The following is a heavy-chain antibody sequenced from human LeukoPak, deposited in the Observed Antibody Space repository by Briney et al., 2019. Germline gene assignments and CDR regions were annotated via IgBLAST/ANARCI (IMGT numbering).Heavy chain of an antibody. V-gene: IGHV3-30-3*01. D-gene: IGHD2-8*01. CDR3: ARDRGAMGFDP. CDR1: GFTFSSYA. CDR2: ISYDGSNK. J-gene: IGHJ5*02. Sequence: PGGSLRLSCAASGFTFSSYAMHWVRQAPGKGLEWVAIISYDGSNKYYADSVKGRFTISRDNSKNTLYLQMNSLRAEDTAVYYCARDRGAMGFDPWGQGTLVTVSS.